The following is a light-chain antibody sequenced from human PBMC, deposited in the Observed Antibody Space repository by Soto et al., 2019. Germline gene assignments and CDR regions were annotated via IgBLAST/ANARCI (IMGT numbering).Light chain of an antibody. Sequence: DIILTQSPAIVSVSPGERATLSCRASRSVSTNLAWYQHKHGQAPRLLIYGASTRVTDIPPRFSGSGSGTEINLTINYLKSEDFGVSYCQQYDKTVPPVTFGGGTKVEI. CDR2: GAS. CDR1: RSVSTN. V-gene: IGKV3-15*01. J-gene: IGKJ4*01. CDR3: QQYDKTVPPVT.